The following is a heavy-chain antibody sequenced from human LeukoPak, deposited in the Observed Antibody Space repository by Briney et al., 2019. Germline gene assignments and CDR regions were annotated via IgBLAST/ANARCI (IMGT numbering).Heavy chain of an antibody. V-gene: IGHV3-23*01. J-gene: IGHJ4*02. CDR3: AKNTAAAGRSYFDY. D-gene: IGHD6-13*01. Sequence: GGSLRLSCAASGFTFSSYSMNWVRQAPGKGLEWVSTISGSGDSTYYADSVKGRFTISRDNSKNTLYLQMNSLRAEDTAVYYCAKNTAAAGRSYFDYWGQGTLVTVSS. CDR1: GFTFSSYS. CDR2: ISGSGDST.